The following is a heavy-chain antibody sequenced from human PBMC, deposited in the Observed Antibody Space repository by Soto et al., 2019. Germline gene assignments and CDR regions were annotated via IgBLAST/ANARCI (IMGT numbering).Heavy chain of an antibody. CDR2: IYSGGST. CDR3: ARDVRIAVAGTGVKDAFDI. J-gene: IGHJ3*02. CDR1: GFTVSSNY. D-gene: IGHD6-19*01. V-gene: IGHV3-66*01. Sequence: GGSLRLSCAASGFTVSSNYMSWVRQAPGKGLEWVSVIYSGGSTYYADSVRGRFTISRDNSKNQLYLQMNSLRAEDTALYYGARDVRIAVAGTGVKDAFDIWGQGTMVTVSS.